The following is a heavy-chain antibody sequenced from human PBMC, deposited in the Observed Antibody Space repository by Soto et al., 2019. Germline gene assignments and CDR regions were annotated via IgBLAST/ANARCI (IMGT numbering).Heavy chain of an antibody. Sequence: SETLSLTCTVSGGSITSSYWSWIRRPPGKGLEWIAYIYDTGISGYTPSTSYNPSLKSRVTMSVDTSKSQFSLKLTSVTAADTAVYYCARREDEFFYYGLDVWGQGITVTVSS. V-gene: IGHV4-59*01. CDR2: IYDTGISGYTPST. CDR1: GGSITSSY. D-gene: IGHD3-10*01. CDR3: ARREDEFFYYGLDV. J-gene: IGHJ6*02.